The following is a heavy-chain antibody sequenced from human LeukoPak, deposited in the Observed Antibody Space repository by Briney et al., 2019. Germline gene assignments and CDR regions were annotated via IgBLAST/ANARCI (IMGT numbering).Heavy chain of an antibody. CDR1: GFTFSSYG. D-gene: IGHD1-1*01. Sequence: GGSLRLSCAASGFTFSSYGMHWVRQAPGKGLEWVAFIRYDGSNKYYADSVKGRFTISRDNSKNTLYLQMNSLRAEDTAVYYCARELERWPSPFDYWGQGTLVTVSS. CDR2: IRYDGSNK. J-gene: IGHJ4*02. V-gene: IGHV3-30*02. CDR3: ARELERWPSPFDY.